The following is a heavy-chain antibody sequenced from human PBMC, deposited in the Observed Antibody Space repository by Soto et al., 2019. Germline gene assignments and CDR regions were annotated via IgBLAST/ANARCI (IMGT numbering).Heavy chain of an antibody. CDR3: ASQTGWSTVTSFDY. V-gene: IGHV4-39*01. CDR2: IYYSGST. Sequence: SETLSLTCTVSGGSISSSSYYWGWIRQPPGKGLEWIGSIYYSGSTYYNPSLKSRGTISVDTSKNQFSLKLSSVTAADTAVYYCASQTGWSTVTSFDYWGQGTLVTVSS. J-gene: IGHJ4*02. CDR1: GGSISSSSYY. D-gene: IGHD4-17*01.